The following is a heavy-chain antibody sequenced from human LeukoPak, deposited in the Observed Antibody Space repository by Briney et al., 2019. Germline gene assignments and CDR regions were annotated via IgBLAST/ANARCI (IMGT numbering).Heavy chain of an antibody. CDR2: IIPIFGTA. CDR3: ARGDVDTAMVFDY. Sequence: SVKVSCKASGGTFSSYAISWVRQAPGQGLEWMGGIIPIFGTANYAQKFQGRVTTTTDESTSTAYMELSSLRSEDTAVYYCARGDVDTAMVFDYWGQGTLVTVSS. V-gene: IGHV1-69*05. CDR1: GGTFSSYA. J-gene: IGHJ4*02. D-gene: IGHD5-18*01.